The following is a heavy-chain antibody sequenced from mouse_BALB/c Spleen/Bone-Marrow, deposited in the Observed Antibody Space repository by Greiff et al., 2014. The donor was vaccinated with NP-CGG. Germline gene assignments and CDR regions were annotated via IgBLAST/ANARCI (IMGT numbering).Heavy chain of an antibody. Sequence: EVNLVESGGGLVQPGGSMKLSCVASGFTFSGYWMNWVRQSPEKGLEWIAEIRLISNNYAPHYAESVKGRFTISRDDSKSSVYLQMNNLRAEDTGIYYCTRDWDDAMDYWGQGTSVTVSS. CDR3: TRDWDDAMDY. CDR1: GFTFSGYW. V-gene: IGHV6-6*02. D-gene: IGHD4-1*01. CDR2: IRLISNNYAP. J-gene: IGHJ4*01.